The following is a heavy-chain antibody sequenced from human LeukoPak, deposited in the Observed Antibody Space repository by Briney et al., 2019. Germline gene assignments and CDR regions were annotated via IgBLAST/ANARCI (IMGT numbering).Heavy chain of an antibody. CDR1: GFTFSSYG. CDR3: AKALGYCSSTSCTNWFDP. V-gene: IGHV3-30*18. J-gene: IGHJ5*02. D-gene: IGHD2-2*01. Sequence: GRSLRLSCAASGFTFSSYGMHWVRQAPGKGLEWVAVISYDGSNKYYADSVKGRFTISRDNSKNTLYLQMNSLRAEDTAVYYCAKALGYCSSTSCTNWFDPWGQGTLVTVSS. CDR2: ISYDGSNK.